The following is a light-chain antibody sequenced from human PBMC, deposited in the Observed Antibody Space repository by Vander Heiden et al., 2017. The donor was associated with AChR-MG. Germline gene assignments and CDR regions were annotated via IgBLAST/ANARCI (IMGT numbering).Light chain of an antibody. CDR3: QQYCAPYT. J-gene: IGKJ2*01. CDR1: QSVSNNY. CDR2: GAS. Sequence: EIVLTQSPGTLSLSPGERATLSCRASQSVSNNYLAWYQQKPGQAPRLLIYGASSRATGIPARFSGSGSGTDFTLSISSLEPEDFAAYFCQQYCAPYTFGQRTRLEIK. V-gene: IGKV3-20*01.